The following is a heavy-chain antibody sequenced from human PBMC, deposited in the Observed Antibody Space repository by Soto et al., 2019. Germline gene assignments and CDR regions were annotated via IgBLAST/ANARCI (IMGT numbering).Heavy chain of an antibody. CDR1: GFIVRSNY. J-gene: IGHJ6*02. V-gene: IGHV3-53*01. CDR2: IYSSGNI. Sequence: EVQVVESGGGLIQPGGSLRLSCAASGFIVRSNYMTWVRQAPGKGLEWVSVIYSSGNIYYPDSVKGRFTTSRDNSPNTCFLQMNSLRAEVTAVYYCARDSGMIRGNYGMDVWGQGTTVIVSS. D-gene: IGHD3-10*01. CDR3: ARDSGMIRGNYGMDV.